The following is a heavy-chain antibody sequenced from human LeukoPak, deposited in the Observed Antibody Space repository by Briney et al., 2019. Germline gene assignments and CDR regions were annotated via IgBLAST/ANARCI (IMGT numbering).Heavy chain of an antibody. CDR1: GDSIKSDDHY. CDR3: ARAQTHGLPGWFDS. V-gene: IGHV4-30-4*01. CDR2: VNYLGTA. Sequence: SETLSLTCDVSGDSIKSDDHYWSWIRQPPGKNLEWIGYVNYLGTAYYNPSLRSRLNISLDTSKSHFSLKLTSVSVADTAIYSCARAQTHGLPGWFDSWGQGTLVTVSS. D-gene: IGHD2-8*02. J-gene: IGHJ5*01.